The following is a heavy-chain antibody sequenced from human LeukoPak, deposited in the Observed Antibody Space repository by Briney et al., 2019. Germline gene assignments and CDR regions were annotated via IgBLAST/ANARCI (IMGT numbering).Heavy chain of an antibody. Sequence: GGSLRLSCAASGFTFSNYWMSWVRQTPGKGLEWVANIKEDGSDKYYVDSLKGRFTIFRDNAKNSLYLQMNSLRAEDTAVYYCAKDRTRQAYWGQGTLVTVSS. D-gene: IGHD3-3*01. CDR3: AKDRTRQAY. CDR1: GFTFSNYW. CDR2: IKEDGSDK. V-gene: IGHV3-7*03. J-gene: IGHJ4*02.